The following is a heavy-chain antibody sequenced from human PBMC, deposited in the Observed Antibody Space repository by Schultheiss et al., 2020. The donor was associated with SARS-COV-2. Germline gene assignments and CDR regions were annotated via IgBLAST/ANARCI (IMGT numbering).Heavy chain of an antibody. CDR3: ARVYSYYYYMDV. V-gene: IGHV3-23*01. Sequence: GESLKISCAASGFTFDDYAMHWVRQAPGKGLEWVSGISGSGGSTYYADSVKGRFTISRDNAKNSLYLQMNSLRAEDTAVYYCARVYSYYYYMDVWGKGTTVTVSS. CDR1: GFTFDDYA. J-gene: IGHJ6*03. CDR2: ISGSGGST.